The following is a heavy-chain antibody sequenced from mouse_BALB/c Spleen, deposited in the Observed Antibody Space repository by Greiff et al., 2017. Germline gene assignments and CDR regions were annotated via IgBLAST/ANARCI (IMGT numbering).Heavy chain of an antibody. J-gene: IGHJ3*01. Sequence: EVQRVESGGGLVQPTGSLKLSCAASGFTFNTYAMNWVRQAPGKGLEWVARIRSKSNNYATYYADSVKDRFTISRDDSQSMLYLQMNNLKTEDTAMYYCVRLSSFAYWGQGTLVTVSA. D-gene: IGHD1-1*01. CDR2: IRSKSNNYAT. V-gene: IGHV10-1*02. CDR3: VRLSSFAY. CDR1: GFTFNTYA.